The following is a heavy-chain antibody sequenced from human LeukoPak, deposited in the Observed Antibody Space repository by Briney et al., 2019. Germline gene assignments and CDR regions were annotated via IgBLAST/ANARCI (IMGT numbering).Heavy chain of an antibody. CDR1: GFTFSTYW. J-gene: IGHJ4*02. CDR2: INPAGTTA. V-gene: IGHV3-74*01. Sequence: GGSLRLSCAASGFTFSTYWMHWVRQAPGKGLVWVSVINPAGTTATYADSVKGRFTISRDNAKNTLYLQMDSLRAEDTAIYYCVFFYTALKIPYWGQGGLVTVSS. D-gene: IGHD2-21*02. CDR3: VFFYTALKIPY.